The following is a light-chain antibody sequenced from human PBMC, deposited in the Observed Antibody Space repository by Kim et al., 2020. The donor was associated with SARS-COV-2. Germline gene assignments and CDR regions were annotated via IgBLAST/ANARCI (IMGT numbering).Light chain of an antibody. Sequence: QSVLTQPPSVCGAPGQRVTISCTGSSSNIGAGYDVHWYQQLPGTAPKLFIYDNSKRPSGVPDRFSGSKSGTSASLAITGLQAEDEADYYCQSYDSSLSVVFGGGTQLTVL. J-gene: IGLJ2*01. CDR1: SSNIGAGYD. CDR2: DNS. CDR3: QSYDSSLSVV. V-gene: IGLV1-40*01.